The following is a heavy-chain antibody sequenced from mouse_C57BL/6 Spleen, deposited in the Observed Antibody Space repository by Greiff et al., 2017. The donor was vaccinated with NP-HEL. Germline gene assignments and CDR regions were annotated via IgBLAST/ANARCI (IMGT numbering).Heavy chain of an antibody. D-gene: IGHD2-5*01. CDR2: NHPNSGST. CDR3: ARRGTYYSNYVEAMDY. Sequence: QVQLQQPGAELVKPGASVKLSCKASGYTFTSYWMHWVKQRPGQGLEWIGMNHPNSGSTNYNEKFKSKATLTVDKSSSTAYMQLSSLTSEDSAVYYCARRGTYYSNYVEAMDYWGQGTSVTVSS. V-gene: IGHV1-64*01. J-gene: IGHJ4*01. CDR1: GYTFTSYW.